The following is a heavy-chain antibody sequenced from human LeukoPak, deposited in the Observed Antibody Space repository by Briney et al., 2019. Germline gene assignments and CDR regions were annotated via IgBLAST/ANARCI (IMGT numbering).Heavy chain of an antibody. CDR1: GFSVSNNY. D-gene: IGHD3-3*01. CDR3: ARVATIFGVVIIPYWYFDL. J-gene: IGHJ2*01. V-gene: IGHV3-53*01. Sequence: GGSLRLSCAASGFSVSNNYMSWVRQAPGKGLEWVSLIYSGGGRYYADSVKGRFTISRDNAKNSLFLQMNSLRAEDTAVYYCARVATIFGVVIIPYWYFDLWGRGTLVTVSS. CDR2: IYSGGGR.